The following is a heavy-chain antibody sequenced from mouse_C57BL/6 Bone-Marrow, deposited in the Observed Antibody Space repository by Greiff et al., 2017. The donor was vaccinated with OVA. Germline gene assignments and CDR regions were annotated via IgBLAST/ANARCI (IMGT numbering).Heavy chain of an antibody. CDR1: GYTFTDYY. V-gene: IGHV1-26*01. J-gene: IGHJ3*01. CDR3: ARSLLRAWFAY. Sequence: EVQLQQSGPELVKPGASVKISCKASGYTFTDYYMNWVKQSHGKSLEWIGDINPNNGGTSYNQKFKGKATLTVDKSSSTAYMELRSLTSEDSAVYYCARSLLRAWFAYWGQGTLVTVSA. D-gene: IGHD1-1*01. CDR2: INPNNGGT.